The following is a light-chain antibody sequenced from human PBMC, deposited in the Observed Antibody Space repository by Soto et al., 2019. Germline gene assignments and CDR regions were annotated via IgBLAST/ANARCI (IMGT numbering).Light chain of an antibody. Sequence: SYALTQPPSVSVSPGQTARITCSGDALPKQYAYWYQQKPGQAPVLVIYKDSERPSGIPGRFSGSSSGTTVTLTISGVQAEDEADYYCQSADSSGTYYVFGTGTKVTVL. CDR2: KDS. V-gene: IGLV3-25*02. J-gene: IGLJ1*01. CDR1: ALPKQY. CDR3: QSADSSGTYYV.